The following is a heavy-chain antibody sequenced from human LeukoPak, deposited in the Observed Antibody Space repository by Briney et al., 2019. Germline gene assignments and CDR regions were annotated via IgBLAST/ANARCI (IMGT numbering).Heavy chain of an antibody. D-gene: IGHD3-16*02. J-gene: IGHJ4*02. CDR3: ARSDKYDYVWGSYRYTADY. V-gene: IGHV5-51*01. CDR2: INPDDSDT. CDR1: GYSFTSYW. Sequence: GESLKISCKGSGYSFTSYWIGWVRQMPGKGLEWMGIINPDDSDTRYSPSFQGQVTISADKSISTAYLQWSSLKASDTAMYYCARSDKYDYVWGSYRYTADYWGQGTLVTVSS.